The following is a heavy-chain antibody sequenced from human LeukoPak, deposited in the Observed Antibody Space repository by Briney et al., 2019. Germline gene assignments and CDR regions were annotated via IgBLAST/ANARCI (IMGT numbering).Heavy chain of an antibody. CDR3: ARRLASIAATVGPSVDY. CDR1: GESFSAYY. J-gene: IGHJ4*02. V-gene: IGHV4-34*01. CDR2: ITHSGGT. Sequence: SETLSLTCVVSGESFSAYYWTWIRQPPGKGPEWIGEITHSGGTIYNPSLKSRLSISRDTSKNLLSLKLRSVTAADTAVYYCARRLASIAATVGPSVDYWGQGTLVTVSS. D-gene: IGHD6-13*01.